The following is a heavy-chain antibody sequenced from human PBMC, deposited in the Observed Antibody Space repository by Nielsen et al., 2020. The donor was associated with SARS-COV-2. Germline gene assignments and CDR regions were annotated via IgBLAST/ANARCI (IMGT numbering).Heavy chain of an antibody. CDR1: RFSFSTYW. CDR2: INQDGSTT. D-gene: IGHD3-3*01. CDR3: AIDIRFLEWSGNIYGDF. Sequence: GESLKISCAASRFSFSTYWMHWVRQAPGKGLVWVSRINQDGSTTNYGDSVQGRFTISRDNSKNTLYLQMNSLRAEDTAVYYCAIDIRFLEWSGNIYGDFWGQGTLVTVSS. J-gene: IGHJ4*02. V-gene: IGHV3-74*01.